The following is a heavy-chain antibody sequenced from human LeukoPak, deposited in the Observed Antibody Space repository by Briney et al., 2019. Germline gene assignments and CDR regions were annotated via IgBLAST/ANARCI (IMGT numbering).Heavy chain of an antibody. D-gene: IGHD5-24*01. CDR2: IYYSGST. CDR1: GGSISSYY. V-gene: IGHV4-59*01. CDR3: ARDQRARDYYYYGMDV. J-gene: IGHJ6*02. Sequence: KPSETLSLTCTVSGGSISSYYWSWIRQPPGKGLEWIGYIYYSGSTNYNPSLKSRVTISVDTSKNQFSLKLSSVTAADTAVYYCARDQRARDYYYYGMDVWGQGTTVTVSS.